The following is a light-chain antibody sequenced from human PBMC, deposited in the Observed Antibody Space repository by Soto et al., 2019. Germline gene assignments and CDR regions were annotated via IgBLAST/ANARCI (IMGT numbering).Light chain of an antibody. CDR3: SSYTRSSLYV. J-gene: IGLJ1*01. V-gene: IGLV2-14*01. CDR1: SSDIGGPHF. Sequence: QSALTQPASVYASPRQSITISCTGTSSDIGGPHFVSWYQQQSGKVAIPAIPEDTDRPSGASDRFSASQSGNTACLTISGLQPEDEADYYCSSYTRSSLYVFGTGTKVTVL. CDR2: EDT.